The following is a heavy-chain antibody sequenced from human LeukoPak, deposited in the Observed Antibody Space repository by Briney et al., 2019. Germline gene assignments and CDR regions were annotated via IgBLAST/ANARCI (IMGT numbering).Heavy chain of an antibody. J-gene: IGHJ4*02. CDR1: GFPFTYYA. Sequence: PGGSLRLSCAASGFPFTYYAMTWVRQAPGKGLEWVSTISGSPINTYSADSVKGHFITFYADSVKGRFTISRDDSKKTVFLQMNSLRAEDTAVYYCAKDGTPGSLVGVTDLDNWGQGTLVTVSS. V-gene: IGHV3-23*01. CDR3: AKDGTPGSLVGVTDLDN. D-gene: IGHD1-1*01. CDR2: ISGSPINT.